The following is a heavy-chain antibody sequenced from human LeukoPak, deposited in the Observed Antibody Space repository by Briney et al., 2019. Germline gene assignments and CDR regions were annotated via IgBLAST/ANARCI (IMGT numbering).Heavy chain of an antibody. Sequence: GGSLRLSCEVSGFNFASCAMNWVRQAPGKGLEWVSGISGSDATSCYRDSVKGRFTISRDNSKDTLYLHIKSLRAEDTAVYYCAKDISSNCYRGRGVDHWGQGTLVTVSS. D-gene: IGHD2-2*01. CDR2: ISGSDATS. V-gene: IGHV3-23*01. CDR3: AKDISSNCYRGRGVDH. J-gene: IGHJ4*02. CDR1: GFNFASCA.